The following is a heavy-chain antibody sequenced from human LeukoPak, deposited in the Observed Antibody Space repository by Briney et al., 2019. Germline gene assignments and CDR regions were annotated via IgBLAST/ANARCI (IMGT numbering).Heavy chain of an antibody. D-gene: IGHD3-10*01. J-gene: IGHJ4*02. CDR1: GGSISTYY. Sequence: SETLSLTCTVSGGSISTYYWSWIRQSAGKGLEWIGRIYTSGSTNYNPSLKSRVTMSVDTSKNQFSLKLTSVTAADTAVYYCARDRNYGSGNLFDYWGQGTLVTVPS. CDR2: IYTSGST. V-gene: IGHV4-4*07. CDR3: ARDRNYGSGNLFDY.